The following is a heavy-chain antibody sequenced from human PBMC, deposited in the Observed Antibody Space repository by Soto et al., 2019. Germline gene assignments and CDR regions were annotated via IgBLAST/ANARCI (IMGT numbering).Heavy chain of an antibody. V-gene: IGHV1-2*06. CDR3: ARSLYDNSSYPL. Sequence: GASVKVSCKASGYTFTGYYLHWVRQAPGQGLEWMGRINPNSGDTSYAQKFQGGVTMTRDTSISTAYMELSRLRSDDTAVYYCARSLYDNSSYPLWGQGTLVTVSS. CDR2: INPNSGDT. J-gene: IGHJ4*02. D-gene: IGHD3-22*01. CDR1: GYTFTGYY.